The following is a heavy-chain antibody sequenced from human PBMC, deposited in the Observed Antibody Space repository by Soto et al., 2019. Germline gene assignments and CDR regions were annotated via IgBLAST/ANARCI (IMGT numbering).Heavy chain of an antibody. CDR2: IIPNLGIT. CDR3: ARDKGYCRGASCPAFDY. Sequence: QVQLVQSGAEVKKPGSSVKVSCKASGGTFRSYTFSWVRQAPGQGLEWMGRIIPNLGITNYAQKFQGRITMIVDKSTSTAYMELSSLRSADTAVYYCARDKGYCRGASCPAFDYGGQETLVTVSP. CDR1: GGTFRSYT. J-gene: IGHJ4*02. D-gene: IGHD2-15*01. V-gene: IGHV1-69*08.